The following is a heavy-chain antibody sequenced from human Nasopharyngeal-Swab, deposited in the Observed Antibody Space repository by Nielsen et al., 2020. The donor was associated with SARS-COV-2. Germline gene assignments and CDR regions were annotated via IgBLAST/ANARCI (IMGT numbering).Heavy chain of an antibody. Sequence: SETLSLTCAVYGGSFSGYYWSWIRQPPGKGLEWIGEINHSGSTNYNPSLKSRVTISVDTSKNQFSLKLSSVTAADTAVYYCARNSGSYLRYYYGMDVWGQGTTVTVSS. CDR2: INHSGST. CDR3: ARNSGSYLRYYYGMDV. D-gene: IGHD1-26*01. J-gene: IGHJ6*02. V-gene: IGHV4-34*01. CDR1: GGSFSGYY.